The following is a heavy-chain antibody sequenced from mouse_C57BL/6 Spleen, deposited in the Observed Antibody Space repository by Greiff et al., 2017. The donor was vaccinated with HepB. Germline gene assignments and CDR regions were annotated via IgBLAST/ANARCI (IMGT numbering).Heavy chain of an antibody. CDR3: ASLFYGSSYFDY. CDR2: IDPANGNN. J-gene: IGHJ2*01. CDR1: GFNIKNTY. Sequence: EVMLVESVAELVRPGASVKLSCTASGFNIKNTYMHWVKQRPEQGLEWIGRIDPANGNNKYAPKLQGKATITADTSSNTAYLQLSSLTSEDTAIYYCASLFYGSSYFDYWGQGPTLTVSS. V-gene: IGHV14-3*01. D-gene: IGHD1-1*01.